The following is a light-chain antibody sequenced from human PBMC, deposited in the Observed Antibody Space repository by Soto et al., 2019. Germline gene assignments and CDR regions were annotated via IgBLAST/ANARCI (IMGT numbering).Light chain of an antibody. J-gene: IGKJ1*01. Sequence: DIQLTQSPSTLSASVGDRVTITCRASQTISSWLAWYQQKPGKAPNLLIYETSNLESGVPSRFSVRRAGTEFTLTISSLQPDDFSTYYCYCYSDHCWPFGEVTKVEIQ. CDR3: YCYSDHCWP. CDR1: QTISSW. CDR2: ETS. V-gene: IGKV1-5*03.